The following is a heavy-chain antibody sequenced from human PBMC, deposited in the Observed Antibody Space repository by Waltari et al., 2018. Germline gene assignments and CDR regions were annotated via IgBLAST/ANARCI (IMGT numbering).Heavy chain of an antibody. CDR3: ARSLVGVVPTDAFDI. Sequence: QVQLQESGPGLVKPSETLSLTCTVSGGSISSYYWSWIRQPPGKGLEWIGYIYYSGSTNYNPALKSRVTISVDTSKNQCSLKLSSVTAADTAVYYCARSLVGVVPTDAFDIWGQGTMVTVSS. D-gene: IGHD3-3*01. CDR1: GGSISSYY. V-gene: IGHV4-59*01. CDR2: IYYSGST. J-gene: IGHJ3*02.